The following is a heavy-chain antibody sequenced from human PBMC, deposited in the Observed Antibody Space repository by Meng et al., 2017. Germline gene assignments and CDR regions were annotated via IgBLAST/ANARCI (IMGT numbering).Heavy chain of an antibody. D-gene: IGHD2-21*02. CDR2: IYSGGST. CDR3: AREKLAYCGGDCYFSDAFDI. V-gene: IGHV3-66*01. J-gene: IGHJ3*02. Sequence: GESLKISCAASGFTVSSNYMSWVRQAPGKGLEWVSVIYSGGSTYYADSVKGRFTISRDNAKNSLYLQMNSLRAEDTAVYYCAREKLAYCGGDCYFSDAFDIWGQGTMVTVSS. CDR1: GFTVSSNY.